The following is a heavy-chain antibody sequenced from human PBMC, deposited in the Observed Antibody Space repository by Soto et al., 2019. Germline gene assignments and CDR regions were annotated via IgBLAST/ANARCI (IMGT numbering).Heavy chain of an antibody. J-gene: IGHJ6*02. D-gene: IGHD3-3*01. CDR3: ARGYAFWSVFYYPYGIAV. CDR1: GFTFSSYA. V-gene: IGHV3-30-3*01. Sequence: QVQLVESGGGVVQPGRSLRLSCAASGFTFSSYAMHWVRQAPGKGLEWVAVISYDGSNKNHADTVKGPFTISRDNSKNTLYLHMNSLRAADTAVSYCARGYAFWSVFYYPYGIAVWGQGTTVTVSS. CDR2: ISYDGSNK.